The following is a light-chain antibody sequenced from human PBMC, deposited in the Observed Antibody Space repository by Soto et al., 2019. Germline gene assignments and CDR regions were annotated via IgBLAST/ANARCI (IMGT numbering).Light chain of an antibody. CDR2: GTS. CDR3: LQDSSYPRT. Sequence: AIQMTQSPSSMSASIGDRVTITCRASQDIRNEVGWYQQRPGKAPKLLVYGTSYLESGVPSRFSGGGSGTDFTLTIGSLQPEDFATYYCLQDSSYPRTFGQGTTVEL. V-gene: IGKV1-6*02. J-gene: IGKJ1*01. CDR1: QDIRNE.